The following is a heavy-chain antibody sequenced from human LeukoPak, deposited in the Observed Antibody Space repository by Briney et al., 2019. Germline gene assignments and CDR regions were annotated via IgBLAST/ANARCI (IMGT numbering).Heavy chain of an antibody. J-gene: IGHJ4*02. V-gene: IGHV4-34*01. CDR2: INHSGST. CDR3: ARDGLWFGELLYTKPLDY. D-gene: IGHD3-10*01. CDR1: GGSFSGYY. Sequence: SETLSLTCAVYGGSFSGYYWSWIRQPPGKGLEWIGEINHSGSTDYNPSLKSRVTISVDTSKNQFSLKLSSVTAADTAVYYCARDGLWFGELLYTKPLDYWGLGNPGHRLL.